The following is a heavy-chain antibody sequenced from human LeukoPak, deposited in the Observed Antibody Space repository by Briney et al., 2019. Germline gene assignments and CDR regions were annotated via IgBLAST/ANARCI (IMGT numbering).Heavy chain of an antibody. D-gene: IGHD3-22*01. CDR3: ARGYDRNGYQSRGFDY. Sequence: SQTLSLTCTVSGGSVSSGSFYWSWIRQTAGKGLEWIGRIYPSGDSQYSPSFRSRATISLDTRNQFSLKLSSVTAADTAVYFCARGYDRNGYQSRGFDYWGQGALVNVSS. CDR2: IYPSGDS. V-gene: IGHV4-61*02. J-gene: IGHJ4*02. CDR1: GGSVSSGSFY.